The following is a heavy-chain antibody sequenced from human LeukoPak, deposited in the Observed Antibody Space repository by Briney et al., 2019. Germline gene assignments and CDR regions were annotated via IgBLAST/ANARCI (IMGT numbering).Heavy chain of an antibody. CDR2: IYYSGST. D-gene: IGHD1-26*01. Sequence: SETLSLTCTVSGGSISSYYWSWIRQPPGKGLEWIGYIYYSGSTNYNPSLKSRVTISVDRSKNQFSLKLSSVTAADTAVYYCAALLGGSYLGWGQGTLVTVSS. V-gene: IGHV4-59*12. J-gene: IGHJ4*02. CDR3: AALLGGSYLG. CDR1: GGSISSYY.